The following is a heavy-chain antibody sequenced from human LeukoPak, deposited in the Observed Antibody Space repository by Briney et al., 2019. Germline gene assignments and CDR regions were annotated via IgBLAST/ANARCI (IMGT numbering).Heavy chain of an antibody. J-gene: IGHJ6*03. V-gene: IGHV4-59*01. CDR3: ARGVTGPNYYYYYMDV. CDR1: GGSISSYY. D-gene: IGHD2-8*02. Sequence: NPSETLSLTCTVSGGSISSYYWSWIRQPPGKGLEWIGYIYYSGSTNYNPSLKSRVTISVDTSKNQFSLKLSSVTAADTAVYYYARGVTGPNYYYYYMDVWGKGTTVTVSS. CDR2: IYYSGST.